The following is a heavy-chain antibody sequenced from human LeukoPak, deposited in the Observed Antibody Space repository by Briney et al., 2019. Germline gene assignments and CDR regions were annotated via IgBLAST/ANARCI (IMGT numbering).Heavy chain of an antibody. CDR2: VYYSGST. CDR1: GGSISSGGYY. D-gene: IGHD2-15*01. V-gene: IGHV4-31*03. Sequence: PSQTLSLTCTVSGGSISSGGYYWSWIRQHPGKGLEWIGYVYYSGSTYYNPSLKSRVTISVDTSKNQFSLKLSSVTAADTAVYYCARGPQSILVVVTGYFDLWGRGTLVTVSS. CDR3: ARGPQSILVVVTGYFDL. J-gene: IGHJ2*01.